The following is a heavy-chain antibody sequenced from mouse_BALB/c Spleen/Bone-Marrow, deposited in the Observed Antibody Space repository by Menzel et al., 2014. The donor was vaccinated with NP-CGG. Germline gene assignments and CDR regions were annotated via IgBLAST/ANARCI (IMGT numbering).Heavy chain of an antibody. CDR2: IDPANGNT. Sequence: EVQVVESGAELVKPGASVKLSCTASGFNIKDTYMHWVKRRPEQGLEWIGRIDPANGNTKYDPKFQGKATITADTSSNTAYLQLSSLTSEDTAVYYCARNYGYGKSFAYWGQGTLVTVSA. J-gene: IGHJ3*01. V-gene: IGHV14-3*02. CDR1: GFNIKDTY. CDR3: ARNYGYGKSFAY. D-gene: IGHD2-2*01.